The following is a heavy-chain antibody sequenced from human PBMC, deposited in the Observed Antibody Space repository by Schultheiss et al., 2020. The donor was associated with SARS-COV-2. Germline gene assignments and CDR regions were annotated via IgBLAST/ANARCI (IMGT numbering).Heavy chain of an antibody. CDR2: IWYDGSNK. CDR1: GFTFSSYG. CDR3: ARDGRCSGGSCYLSYFDY. Sequence: GGSLRLSCAASGFTFSSYGMHWVRQAPGKGLEWVAVIWYDGSNKYYADSVKGRFTISRDNSKNTLYLQMNSLRAEDTAVYYCARDGRCSGGSCYLSYFDYWGQGTLVTVSS. V-gene: IGHV3-33*08. D-gene: IGHD2-15*01. J-gene: IGHJ4*02.